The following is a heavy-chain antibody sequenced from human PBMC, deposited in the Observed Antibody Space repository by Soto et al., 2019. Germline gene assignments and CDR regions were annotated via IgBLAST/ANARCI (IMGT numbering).Heavy chain of an antibody. CDR2: IKQDGSEQ. CDR1: GFTFSTYW. Sequence: EEQLVESGGGLVQPGGSLRFSCAASGFTFSTYWMNWVRQAPGKGLEWVGNIKQDGSEQYYVDSVKGRFTISRDNTKNSLYVQMDRLRVKDAAMYYCARSRAPSLWSGSWFDPWGQGTLVTVSS. CDR3: ARSRAPSLWSGSWFDP. V-gene: IGHV3-7*01. D-gene: IGHD3-3*01. J-gene: IGHJ5*02.